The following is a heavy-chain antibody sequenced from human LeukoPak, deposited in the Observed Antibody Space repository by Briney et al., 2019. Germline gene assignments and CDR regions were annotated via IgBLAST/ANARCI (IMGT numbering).Heavy chain of an antibody. CDR2: INHSGST. V-gene: IGHV4-34*01. CDR1: GGSFSGYY. J-gene: IGHJ4*02. Sequence: SETLSLTCAVYGGSFSGYYWSWIRQPPGKGLEWIGEINHSGSTNYNPSLKSRVTIPVDTSKNQFSLKLSSVTAADTAVYYCARICRDDFWSGYYRDSKGYYFDYWGQGTLVTVSS. D-gene: IGHD3-3*01. CDR3: ARICRDDFWSGYYRDSKGYYFDY.